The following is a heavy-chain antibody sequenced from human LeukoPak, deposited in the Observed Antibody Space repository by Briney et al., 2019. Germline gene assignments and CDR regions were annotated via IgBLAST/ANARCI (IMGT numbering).Heavy chain of an antibody. CDR1: GFTVSRNY. V-gene: IGHV3-66*01. D-gene: IGHD6-13*01. CDR2: IYSGGST. CDR3: TTSYSSSWYASGTDY. J-gene: IGHJ4*02. Sequence: GGSLRLSCAASGFTVSRNYMSWVRQAPGKGLEWVSVIYSGGSTYYADSVKGRFTISRDNAKNSLYLQMNSLRDEDTAVYYCTTSYSSSWYASGTDYWGQGTLVTVSS.